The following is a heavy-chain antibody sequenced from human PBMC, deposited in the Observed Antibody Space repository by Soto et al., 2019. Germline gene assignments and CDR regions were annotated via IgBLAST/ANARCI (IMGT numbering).Heavy chain of an antibody. Sequence: GGSLSLSCAASGFTFSSYAMSWVRQAPGKGLEWVSAISGSGGSTYYADSVKGRFTISRDNSKNTLYLQMNSLRAEDTAVYYCAKSNSSSWYISFLDYWGQGTLVTVSS. V-gene: IGHV3-23*01. CDR1: GFTFSSYA. D-gene: IGHD6-13*01. CDR3: AKSNSSSWYISFLDY. CDR2: ISGSGGST. J-gene: IGHJ4*02.